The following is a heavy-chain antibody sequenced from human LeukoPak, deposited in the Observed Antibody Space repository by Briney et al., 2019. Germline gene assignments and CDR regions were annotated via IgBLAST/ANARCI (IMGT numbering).Heavy chain of an antibody. CDR3: ARVPFSGYVDY. CDR1: GGSISSYY. CDR2: IYYSGST. Sequence: SETLSLTCTVSGGSISSYYWSWIRQPPGKGLEWIGYIYYSGSTNYNPSLKSRVTISVDTSKNQFSLKLSSVTAADTAVYYCARVPFSGYVDYWGQGTLVTVSS. V-gene: IGHV4-59*01. J-gene: IGHJ4*02. D-gene: IGHD3-22*01.